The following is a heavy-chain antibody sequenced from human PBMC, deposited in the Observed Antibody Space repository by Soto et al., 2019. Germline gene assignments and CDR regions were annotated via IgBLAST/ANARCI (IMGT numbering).Heavy chain of an antibody. CDR2: IIPIFGRA. CDR1: GGTFSSYA. CDR3: ARGQYSYGFDY. Sequence: QVQLVQSGAEVKTPGSSVKVSCKASGGTFSSYAISWVRQAPGQGLEWMGGIIPIFGRANYAQKFQGRVTITADESTSPAYMELSSMRSEDKAVYYCARGQYSYGFDYWGQGSLVTVSS. J-gene: IGHJ4*02. D-gene: IGHD5-18*01. V-gene: IGHV1-69*01.